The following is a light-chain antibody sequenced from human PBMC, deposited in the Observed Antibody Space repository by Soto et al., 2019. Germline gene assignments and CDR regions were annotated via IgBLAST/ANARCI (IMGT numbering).Light chain of an antibody. CDR2: EVS. CDR1: SSDVGSYNL. V-gene: IGLV2-23*02. Sequence: NQLASGTGSALQSSTITKNETSSDVGSYNLVSWYQQHPGKAPKLMIYEVSKRPSGVSNRFSGSKSGNTASLTISGLQAEDEADYYCCSYAGSYVFGTGTKVTVL. J-gene: IGLJ1*01. CDR3: CSYAGSYV.